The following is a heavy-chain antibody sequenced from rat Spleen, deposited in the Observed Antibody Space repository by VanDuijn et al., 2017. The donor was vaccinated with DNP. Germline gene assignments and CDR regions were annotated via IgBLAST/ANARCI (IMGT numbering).Heavy chain of an antibody. Sequence: EVQLVESGGGLVQPGRSLKLSCAASGFTFSDYAMAWVRQAPKKVLEWVATIFYDGSHTYYRDSVKGRFTISRDNAKSSLFLQMDSLRSEDTATYYCTTLITFMSGWSQGTSVTVSS. CDR3: TTLITFMSG. J-gene: IGHJ4*01. CDR2: IFYDGSHT. V-gene: IGHV5-17*01. CDR1: GFTFSDYA. D-gene: IGHD1-1*01.